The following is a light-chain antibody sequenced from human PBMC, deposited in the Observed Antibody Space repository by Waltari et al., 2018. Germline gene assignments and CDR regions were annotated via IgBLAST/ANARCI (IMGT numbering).Light chain of an antibody. Sequence: EIVLTQSPGTLSLSPGERAPLPCRASQSVSSSYLAWYQQKPGQAPRFLIYGASSRATGIPDRFSGSGSGTDFTLTISRLEPEDFAVYYCQQYGSSPWTFGQGTKVEIK. CDR3: QQYGSSPWT. V-gene: IGKV3-20*01. J-gene: IGKJ1*01. CDR1: QSVSSSY. CDR2: GAS.